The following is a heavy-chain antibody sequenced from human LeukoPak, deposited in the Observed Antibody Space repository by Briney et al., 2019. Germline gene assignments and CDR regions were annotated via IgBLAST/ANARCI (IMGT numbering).Heavy chain of an antibody. CDR2: INHSGST. D-gene: IGHD6-6*01. Sequence: PSETLSLTCAVYGGSFSGYYWSWIRQPPGKGLEWIGEINHSGSTNYNPSLKSRVTISVDTSKNQFSLKLSSVTAADTAVYYCARAKYSRHVDYWGQGTLVTVSS. J-gene: IGHJ4*02. CDR1: GGSFSGYY. V-gene: IGHV4-34*01. CDR3: ARAKYSRHVDY.